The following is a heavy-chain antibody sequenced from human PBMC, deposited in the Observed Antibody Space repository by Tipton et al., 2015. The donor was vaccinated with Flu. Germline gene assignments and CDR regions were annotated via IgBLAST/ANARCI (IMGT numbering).Heavy chain of an antibody. D-gene: IGHD4-11*01. CDR2: VHRTGSP. CDR1: DYSISSGYY. Sequence: GLVKPSETLSLICAVSDYSISSGYYWGWVRQPPGKGLEWIGNVHRTGSPYYNPSLRSRVTIAVDGPKIQFSLRLTSVTAADTAVYYCARRDYSNYVSEPKNWFDPWGPGILVTVSS. CDR3: ARRDYSNYVSEPKNWFDP. V-gene: IGHV4-38-2*01. J-gene: IGHJ5*02.